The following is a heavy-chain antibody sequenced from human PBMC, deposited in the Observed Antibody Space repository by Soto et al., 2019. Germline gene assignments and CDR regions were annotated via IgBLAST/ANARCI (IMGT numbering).Heavy chain of an antibody. D-gene: IGHD3-9*01. CDR1: GGTFSSYA. Sequence: SGKVSCKASGGTFSSYAISWVRQAPGQGLEWMGGIIPIFGTANYAQKFQGRVTITADESTSTAYMELSSLRSEDTAVYYCARSYDILTSHYFDYWGQGTLVTVSS. CDR2: IIPIFGTA. J-gene: IGHJ4*02. V-gene: IGHV1-69*13. CDR3: ARSYDILTSHYFDY.